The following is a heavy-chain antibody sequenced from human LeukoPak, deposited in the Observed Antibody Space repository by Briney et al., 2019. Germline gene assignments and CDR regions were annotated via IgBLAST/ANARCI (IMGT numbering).Heavy chain of an antibody. CDR1: GFTFSSYS. Sequence: GSLRLSCAASGFTFSSYSMNWVRQAPGKGLEWIGYIYYTGSTNYNPSLKSRVTISVDTSKIHFSLKLNSVTAADTAVYYCARDRGYSYGYAFDIWGQGTMVTVSS. V-gene: IGHV4-59*01. J-gene: IGHJ3*02. D-gene: IGHD5-18*01. CDR2: IYYTGST. CDR3: ARDRGYSYGYAFDI.